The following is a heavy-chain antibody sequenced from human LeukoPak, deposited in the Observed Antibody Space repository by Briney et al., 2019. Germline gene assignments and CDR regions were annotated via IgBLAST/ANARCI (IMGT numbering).Heavy chain of an antibody. CDR2: IYHSGST. CDR3: ARAAAAGSPYFDY. J-gene: IGHJ4*02. D-gene: IGHD6-13*01. CDR1: GGSISSGGYS. Sequence: SGTLSLTCAVSGGSISSGGYSWSWIRQPPGKGLEWIGYIYHSGSTYYNPSLKSRVTISVDRSKNQFSLKLSSVTAADTAVYYCARAAAAGSPYFDYWGQGTLVTVSS. V-gene: IGHV4-30-2*01.